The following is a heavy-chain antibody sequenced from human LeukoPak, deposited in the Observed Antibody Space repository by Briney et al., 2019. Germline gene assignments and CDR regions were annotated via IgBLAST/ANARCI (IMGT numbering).Heavy chain of an antibody. V-gene: IGHV4-59*08. Sequence: SETLSLTCTVSGGSISSYYWSWIRQPPGKGLEWIGYIYYSGSTNYNPSLKSRVTISVDTSKNQFSLKLSSVTAADTAVYYCAGLRGNSGYPDPYYFDYWGQGTLVTVSS. CDR2: IYYSGST. CDR3: AGLRGNSGYPDPYYFDY. J-gene: IGHJ4*02. D-gene: IGHD5-12*01. CDR1: GGSISSYY.